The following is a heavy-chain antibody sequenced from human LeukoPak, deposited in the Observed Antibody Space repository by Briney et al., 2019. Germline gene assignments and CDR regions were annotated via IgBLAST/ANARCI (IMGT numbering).Heavy chain of an antibody. V-gene: IGHV3-7*01. D-gene: IGHD3-10*01. CDR1: GFTFSNYW. J-gene: IGHJ4*02. CDR2: IKHDGSEK. CDR3: ARDYDSGTYYINY. Sequence: GGSLRLSCAASGFTFSNYWMSWVRQAPGKGLEWVANIKHDGSEKYYVDSVKGRFTISRDNAKNSLYLQMNSLRAEDTAVYYCARDYDSGTYYINYWGQGTLVTVSS.